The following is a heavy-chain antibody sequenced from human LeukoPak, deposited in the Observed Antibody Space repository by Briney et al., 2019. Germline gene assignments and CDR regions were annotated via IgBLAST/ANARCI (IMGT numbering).Heavy chain of an antibody. CDR1: GGSISSFH. CDR3: ARVCVGGSSCMDV. Sequence: SETLSLTCTVSGGSISSFHWSWIRQPAGKGLEWIGRIDISGSTNYNPSLKSRVTMFVDTSRNQFSLQLSSVTAADMAVYYCARVCVGGSSCMDVWGKGTTVTVSS. D-gene: IGHD3-16*01. J-gene: IGHJ6*03. CDR2: IDISGST. V-gene: IGHV4-4*07.